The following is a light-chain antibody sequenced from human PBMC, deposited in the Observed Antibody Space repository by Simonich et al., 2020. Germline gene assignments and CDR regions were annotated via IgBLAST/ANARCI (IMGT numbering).Light chain of an antibody. Sequence: DIQMTQSPSSLSASVGDRVTITCRTSKSISSYLNWYQQKPGKAPKLLIYAASSLQRGVPSRFNGSRSGTDFTLTISSLQPEDFATYYCQQSYSTPLTFGGGTKVEIK. CDR2: AAS. J-gene: IGKJ4*01. V-gene: IGKV1-39*01. CDR3: QQSYSTPLT. CDR1: KSISSY.